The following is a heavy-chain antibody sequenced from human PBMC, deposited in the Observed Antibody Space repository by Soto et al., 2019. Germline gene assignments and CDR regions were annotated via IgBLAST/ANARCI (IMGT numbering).Heavy chain of an antibody. CDR1: GFIFRSYS. V-gene: IGHV3-21*04. Sequence: GGSLRLSCAASGFIFRSYSMAWVRQAPGKGLEWLSYITSSSAYIYYADSVLGRFTISRDSSRNTVDLLMNRLRVEDTARYFCVSWVSVHFDYWGPGTLVTVSS. D-gene: IGHD2-8*01. CDR3: VSWVSVHFDY. CDR2: ITSSSAYI. J-gene: IGHJ4*02.